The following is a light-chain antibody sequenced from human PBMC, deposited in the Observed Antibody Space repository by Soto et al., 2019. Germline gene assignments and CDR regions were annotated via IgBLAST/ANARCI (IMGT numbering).Light chain of an antibody. CDR1: QSVSSY. CDR3: QHYGSPPET. Sequence: EIVLTQSPATLSLSPGERATLSCRASQSVSSYLAWYQQKPGQAPRLLIYGASTRATGIPARFSGRGSGTEFTLTNSRLEPEDFAVYYCQHYGSPPETFGQGTKVDIK. V-gene: IGKV3-20*01. CDR2: GAS. J-gene: IGKJ1*01.